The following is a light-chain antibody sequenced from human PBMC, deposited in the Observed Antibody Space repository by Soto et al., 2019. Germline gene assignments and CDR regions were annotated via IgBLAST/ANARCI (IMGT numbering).Light chain of an antibody. CDR3: QQYNNWPPRGT. V-gene: IGKV3-15*01. CDR1: QSVSSN. Sequence: EIVMTQSPAALSVSPGERATLSSRASQSVSSNLAWYQQKAGQTPRLLIYGASTRATGIPARFSGSGSGTEFTLTISSLLSEDFAVYYCQQYNNWPPRGTFGQGTKVEIK. J-gene: IGKJ1*01. CDR2: GAS.